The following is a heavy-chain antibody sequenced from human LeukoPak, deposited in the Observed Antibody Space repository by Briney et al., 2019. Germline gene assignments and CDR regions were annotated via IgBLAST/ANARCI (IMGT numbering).Heavy chain of an antibody. Sequence: PSETLSLTCTVSGGSLHNYYWSWIRQPPGKGLEWIGYIDYSGSTNYNPSLKSRVTISVDTSQNQFTLKLSSVTAADTAVYYCARFQPPLWDYWGQGTLVTVSS. CDR2: IDYSGST. D-gene: IGHD3-16*01. CDR3: ARFQPPLWDY. J-gene: IGHJ4*02. V-gene: IGHV4-59*08. CDR1: GGSLHNYY.